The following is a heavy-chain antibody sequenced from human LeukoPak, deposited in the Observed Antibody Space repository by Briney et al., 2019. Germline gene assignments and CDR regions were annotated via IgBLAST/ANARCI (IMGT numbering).Heavy chain of an antibody. CDR3: AREEDSSTIRSSHGMDV. CDR2: ISSGGTYI. Sequence: GGSLRLSCATSGFTFSIYTMNWVRQAPGKGLEWVSCISSGGTYIYNADSVKGRFTISRDNAKNSLYLQMNNLRAEDTAVYYCAREEDSSTIRSSHGMDVWGQGTAVTVSS. J-gene: IGHJ6*02. D-gene: IGHD6-6*01. V-gene: IGHV3-21*01. CDR1: GFTFSIYT.